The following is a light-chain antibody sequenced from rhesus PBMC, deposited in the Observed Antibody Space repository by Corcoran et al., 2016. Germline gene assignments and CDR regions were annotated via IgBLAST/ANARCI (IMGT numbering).Light chain of an antibody. Sequence: DIQMTQSPSSLSASVGDRVTITCRASQTISSYFAWYQQKPGKVPKLLIYAASTLQSGVPSRFSGSGSGTDFTLTISSLQPEGFATYCCQQHNSHPRTFGQGAKVEIK. CDR2: AAS. V-gene: IGKV1-44*03. J-gene: IGKJ1*01. CDR1: QTISSY. CDR3: QQHNSHPRT.